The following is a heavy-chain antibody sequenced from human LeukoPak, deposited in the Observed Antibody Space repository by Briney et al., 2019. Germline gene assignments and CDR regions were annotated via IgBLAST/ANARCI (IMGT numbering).Heavy chain of an antibody. V-gene: IGHV4-39*07. Sequence: SETLSLTCTVSGGSISSSSYYWGWIRQPPGKGLEWIGSIYYSGSTYYNPSLKSRVTISVDTSKNQFSLKLSSVTAADTAVYYCARGTVAGNFQDFDYWGQGTLVTVSS. D-gene: IGHD6-19*01. CDR3: ARGTVAGNFQDFDY. CDR1: GGSISSSSYY. CDR2: IYYSGST. J-gene: IGHJ4*02.